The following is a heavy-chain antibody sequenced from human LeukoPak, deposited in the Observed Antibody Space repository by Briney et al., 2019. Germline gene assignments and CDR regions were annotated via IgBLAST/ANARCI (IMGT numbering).Heavy chain of an antibody. V-gene: IGHV3-30*01. CDR1: GFTFSSYA. CDR2: ISYDGSNK. CDR3: ARDQYYYDSSGYSSAYFDY. Sequence: GRSLRLSCAASGFTFSSYAMHWVRQAPGKGLEWVAVISYDGSNKYYADSVKGRFTISRDNSKNTLYLQMNSLRAEDTAVYYCARDQYYYDSSGYSSAYFDYWAREPWSPSPQ. J-gene: IGHJ4*02. D-gene: IGHD3-22*01.